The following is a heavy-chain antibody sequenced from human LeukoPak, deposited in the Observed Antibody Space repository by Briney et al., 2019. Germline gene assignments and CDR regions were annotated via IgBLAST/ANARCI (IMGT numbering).Heavy chain of an antibody. CDR2: ISSSSSYT. CDR3: ARDMGLWFGESIENWFDP. CDR1: GFTFSDYY. V-gene: IGHV3-11*05. Sequence: GGSLRLSCAASGFTFSDYYMSWIRQALGKGLEWVSYISSSSSYTNYADSVKGRFTISRDNAKNSLYLQMNSLRAEDTAVYYCARDMGLWFGESIENWFDPWGQGTLVTVSS. D-gene: IGHD3-10*01. J-gene: IGHJ5*02.